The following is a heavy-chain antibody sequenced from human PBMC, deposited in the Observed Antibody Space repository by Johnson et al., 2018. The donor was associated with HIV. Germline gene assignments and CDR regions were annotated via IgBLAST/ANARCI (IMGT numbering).Heavy chain of an antibody. Sequence: VPLVESGGGLVQPGRSLRLSCAASGFTFDDYAMHWVRQAPGKGLEWVSGIRWNSGSIGYADSVKGRFPISRDNGKNLLYLQMNSLRDEDTALYYCAKGITVGATNGAFDVWGQGTMVTVSS. CDR1: GFTFDDYA. V-gene: IGHV3-9*01. CDR2: IRWNSGSI. D-gene: IGHD1-26*01. J-gene: IGHJ3*01. CDR3: AKGITVGATNGAFDV.